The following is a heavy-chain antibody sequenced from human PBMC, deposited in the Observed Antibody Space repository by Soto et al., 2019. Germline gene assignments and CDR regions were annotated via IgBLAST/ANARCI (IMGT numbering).Heavy chain of an antibody. CDR3: ARDYYDSSGHYYLAY. CDR1: GGSISSYY. J-gene: IGHJ4*02. Sequence: SETLSLTCTVSGGSISSYYWSWVRQPPGKGLEWIGYIYYSGSTNYNPSLKSRVNISVNTSKNQFSLKLSAVTAADTAVYCCARDYYDSSGHYYLAYWAQGTLVTVSS. D-gene: IGHD3-22*01. CDR2: IYYSGST. V-gene: IGHV4-59*12.